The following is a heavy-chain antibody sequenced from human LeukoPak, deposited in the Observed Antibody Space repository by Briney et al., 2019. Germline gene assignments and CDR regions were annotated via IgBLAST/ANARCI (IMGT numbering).Heavy chain of an antibody. V-gene: IGHV3-23*01. Sequence: PGGSLRLSCAASGFTFSSFAMSWVRQAPGKGLEWVTTISGGGITTYYADSAKGRFTISRDNSKNTLYLQMNSLTAEDTAVYYCPRQSYASGWNPFDYWGQGILVTVSS. CDR2: ISGGGITT. CDR1: GFTFSSFA. D-gene: IGHD6-19*01. CDR3: PRQSYASGWNPFDY. J-gene: IGHJ4*02.